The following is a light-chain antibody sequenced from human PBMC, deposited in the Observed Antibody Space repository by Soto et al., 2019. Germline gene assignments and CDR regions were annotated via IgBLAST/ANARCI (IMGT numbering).Light chain of an antibody. CDR3: ATWDDSLNGVL. CDR2: SNN. Sequence: QSVLTQPPSASGTPGQRVTISCSGSSSSIGNNPVSWYQQPPGTAPKLLMYSNNQRPSGVPDRFSGSKSGTSASLAISGLQSEDEADYYCATWDDSLNGVLFGGGTKVTVL. V-gene: IGLV1-44*01. CDR1: SSSIGNNP. J-gene: IGLJ2*01.